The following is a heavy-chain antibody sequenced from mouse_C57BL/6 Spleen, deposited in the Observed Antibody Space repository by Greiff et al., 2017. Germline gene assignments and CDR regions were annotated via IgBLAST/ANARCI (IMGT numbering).Heavy chain of an antibody. V-gene: IGHV1-82*01. CDR2: IYPGDGDT. Sequence: QVQLQQSGPELVKPGASVKISCKASGYAFSSSWMNWVKQRPGKGLEWIGRIYPGDGDTNYNGKFKGKATLTADKSSSTAYMKLRSLTSEDSAVYFCARGGSSGFDYWGQGTTLTVAS. D-gene: IGHD3-2*02. J-gene: IGHJ2*01. CDR3: ARGGSSGFDY. CDR1: GYAFSSSW.